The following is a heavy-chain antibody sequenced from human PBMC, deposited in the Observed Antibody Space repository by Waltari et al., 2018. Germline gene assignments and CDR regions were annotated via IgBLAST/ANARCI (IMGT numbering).Heavy chain of an antibody. Sequence: QVQLVQSGAEGKKPGASVKVSCKASGYTFTGYYIHWLRKSPGQGLEWMGRINPNSGGTNYAQKFQGRVTMTRDTSISTAYMELSRLRSDDTAVYYCARATRSGWYNAFDIWGQGTMVTVSS. D-gene: IGHD6-19*01. CDR2: INPNSGGT. J-gene: IGHJ3*02. V-gene: IGHV1-2*06. CDR1: GYTFTGYY. CDR3: ARATRSGWYNAFDI.